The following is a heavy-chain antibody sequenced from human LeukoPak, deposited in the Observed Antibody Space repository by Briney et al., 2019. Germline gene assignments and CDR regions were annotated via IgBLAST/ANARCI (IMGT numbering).Heavy chain of an antibody. V-gene: IGHV5-51*01. Sequence: PGESLQISCQGSGYSFTTYWIGWVRQLPGKGLEWMGIIYPGDSDTRYSPSFQGQVTISADKSISTAYLQWSSLKASDTAMYYCARAFRSYVWDAFDIWGQGTMVTVSS. CDR2: IYPGDSDT. CDR1: GYSFTTYW. D-gene: IGHD1-26*01. CDR3: ARAFRSYVWDAFDI. J-gene: IGHJ3*02.